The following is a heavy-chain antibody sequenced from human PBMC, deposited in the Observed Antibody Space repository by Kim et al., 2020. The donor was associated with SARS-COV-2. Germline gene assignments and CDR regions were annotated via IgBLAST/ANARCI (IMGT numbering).Heavy chain of an antibody. CDR3: ARSNCQGVIILSRPTPPYYMDV. Sequence: ASVKVSCKASGYTFTSYDINWVRQATGQGLEWMGWMNPNSGNTGYAQKFQGRVTMTRNTSISTAYMELSSLRSEDTAVYYCARSNCQGVIILSRPTPPYYMDVWGKGTTVTVSS. CDR1: GYTFTSYD. J-gene: IGHJ6*03. D-gene: IGHD3-10*01. V-gene: IGHV1-8*01. CDR2: MNPNSGNT.